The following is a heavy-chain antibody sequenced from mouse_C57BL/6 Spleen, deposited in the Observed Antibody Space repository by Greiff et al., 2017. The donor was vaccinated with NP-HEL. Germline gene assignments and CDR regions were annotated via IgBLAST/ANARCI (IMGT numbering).Heavy chain of an antibody. V-gene: IGHV1-82*01. Sequence: QVQLQQSGPELVKPGASVKISCKASGYAFSSSWMNWVKQRPGKGLEWIGRIYPGDGDTNYNGKFKGKATLTADKSSSTAYMQLSSLTSEDSAVYFCAREGETSYAMDYWGQGTSVTVSS. J-gene: IGHJ4*01. CDR2: IYPGDGDT. CDR1: GYAFSSSW. CDR3: AREGETSYAMDY.